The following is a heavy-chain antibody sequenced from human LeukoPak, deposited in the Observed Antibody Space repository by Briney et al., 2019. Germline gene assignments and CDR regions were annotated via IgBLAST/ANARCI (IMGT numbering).Heavy chain of an antibody. V-gene: IGHV4-39*01. D-gene: IGHD3-16*01. CDR3: ARHRTWAFDY. CDR1: GGSLSSSSFY. Sequence: SETLSLTCTVSGGSLSSSSFYWGWIRQPPGKGLEWIGSIYYSGSTYYNPSLKSRVTISVDTSKNQFSLKLSSVTAADTAVYYCARHRTWAFDYWGQGTLVTVSS. CDR2: IYYSGST. J-gene: IGHJ4*02.